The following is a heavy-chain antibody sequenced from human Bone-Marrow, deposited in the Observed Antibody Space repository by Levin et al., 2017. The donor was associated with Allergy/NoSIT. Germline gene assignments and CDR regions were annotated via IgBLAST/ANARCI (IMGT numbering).Heavy chain of an antibody. CDR3: ARVASQQWQVWYFDL. CDR1: GFTFSSYW. J-gene: IGHJ2*01. CDR2: IDSDGSST. D-gene: IGHD6-19*01. Sequence: GESLKISCAASGFTFSSYWMHWVRQAPGKGLVWVSRIDSDGSSTSYADSVKGRFTISRDNAKNTLYLQMNSLRAEDTAVYYCARVASQQWQVWYFDLWGRGTLVTVSS. V-gene: IGHV3-74*01.